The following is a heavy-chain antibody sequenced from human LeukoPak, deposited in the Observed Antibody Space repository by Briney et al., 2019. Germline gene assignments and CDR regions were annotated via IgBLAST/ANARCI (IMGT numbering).Heavy chain of an antibody. J-gene: IGHJ4*02. D-gene: IGHD3-10*01. CDR1: GYSFILYG. Sequence: ASVKVSCKTSGYSFILYGISWVRQAPGQGLEWMGWISAYNGNTNYAQKLQGRVTMTTDTSTSTAYMELRSLRSDDTAVYYCARARFGGIGGDFDYWGQGTLVTVSS. CDR3: ARARFGGIGGDFDY. V-gene: IGHV1-18*01. CDR2: ISAYNGNT.